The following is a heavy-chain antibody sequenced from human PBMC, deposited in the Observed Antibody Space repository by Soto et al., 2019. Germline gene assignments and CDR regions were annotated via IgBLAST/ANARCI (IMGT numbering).Heavy chain of an antibody. Sequence: EVQLLESGGGLVQPGGSLRLSCAASGFTFNNYAMGWVRQAPGKGLEWVSAITGSGSDTYYVDSVKGRFTISRDNSKNTLFLQVNSLRAEDTAIYYCAKLGSSAWSPHYYFDYWGQGTLVTVSS. J-gene: IGHJ4*02. V-gene: IGHV3-23*01. D-gene: IGHD3-10*01. CDR1: GFTFNNYA. CDR2: ITGSGSDT. CDR3: AKLGSSAWSPHYYFDY.